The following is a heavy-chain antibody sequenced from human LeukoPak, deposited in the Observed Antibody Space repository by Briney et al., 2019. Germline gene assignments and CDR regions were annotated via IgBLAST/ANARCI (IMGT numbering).Heavy chain of an antibody. Sequence: PGGSLRLSCAASGFTFSSYAMHWVRQAPGKGLEWVAVISYDGSNKYYADSVKGRFTISRDNSKNTLYLQMNSLRAEDTAVYYCGRDTATAKDSYYLDYWGQGALVTVSS. D-gene: IGHD5-18*01. CDR3: GRDTATAKDSYYLDY. V-gene: IGHV3-30*04. J-gene: IGHJ4*02. CDR2: ISYDGSNK. CDR1: GFTFSSYA.